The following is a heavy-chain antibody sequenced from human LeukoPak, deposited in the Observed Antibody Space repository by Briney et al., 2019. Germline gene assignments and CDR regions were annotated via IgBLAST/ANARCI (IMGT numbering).Heavy chain of an antibody. V-gene: IGHV4-4*07. Sequence: SETLSLTCTVSGGSISSYYWSWIRQPAGKGLESIGHISTSGSTNYNPSLKSRVTISVDTSKNQFSLKLSSVTAADTAVYYCARLVGLGELSLMDYWGQGTLVTVSS. CDR3: ARLVGLGELSLMDY. CDR2: ISTSGST. CDR1: GGSISSYY. D-gene: IGHD3-16*02. J-gene: IGHJ4*02.